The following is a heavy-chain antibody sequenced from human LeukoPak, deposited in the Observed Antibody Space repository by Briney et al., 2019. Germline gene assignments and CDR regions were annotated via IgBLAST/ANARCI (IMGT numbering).Heavy chain of an antibody. CDR1: GFTFSSYA. J-gene: IGHJ4*02. D-gene: IGHD1-26*01. CDR2: ISGSGGST. V-gene: IGHV3-23*01. Sequence: GGSLRLSCAASGFTFSSYAMGWVRQAPGKGLEWVSAISGSGGSTYYADSVKGRFTISRDNSKNTLYLQMNSLRAEDTAVYYCAKDGRVGATKTYYFDYWGQGTLVTVSS. CDR3: AKDGRVGATKTYYFDY.